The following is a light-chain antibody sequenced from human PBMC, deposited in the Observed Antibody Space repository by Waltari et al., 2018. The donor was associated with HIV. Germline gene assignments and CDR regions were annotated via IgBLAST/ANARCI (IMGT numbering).Light chain of an antibody. CDR3: AAWDDSLKGGA. V-gene: IGLV1-44*01. CDR2: SNN. J-gene: IGLJ1*01. Sequence: QSVLAQPPSASGTPGQRVTISCSGSTSNIGGNTVSWYQQLPGTAPQLLIYSNNGRPSGVPDRLSGSTSGTSASLVISGLQSEDEADYYCAAWDDSLKGGAFGTGTKVTVL. CDR1: TSNIGGNT.